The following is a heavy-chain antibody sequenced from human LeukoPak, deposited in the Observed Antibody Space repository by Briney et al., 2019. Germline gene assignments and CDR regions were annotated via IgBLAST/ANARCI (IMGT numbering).Heavy chain of an antibody. Sequence: GGSLRLSCAASGFTFSSYGMSWVRQAPGKGLEWVSAISGSGGSTYYADSVKGRFTISGDNSKNTLYLQMNSLRAEDTAVYYCAKDANYGDYGRPENWYFDLWGRGTLVTVSS. V-gene: IGHV3-23*01. J-gene: IGHJ2*01. CDR2: ISGSGGST. D-gene: IGHD4-17*01. CDR3: AKDANYGDYGRPENWYFDL. CDR1: GFTFSSYG.